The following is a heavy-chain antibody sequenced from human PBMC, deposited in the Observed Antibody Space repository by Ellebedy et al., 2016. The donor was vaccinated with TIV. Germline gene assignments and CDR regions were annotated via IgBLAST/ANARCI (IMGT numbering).Heavy chain of an antibody. Sequence: ASVKVSCXASGYTFTSYGISWVRQAPGQGLEWMGWISAYNGNTNYAQKLQGRVTMTTDTSTSTAYMELRSLRSDDTAVYYCAKVLWGRGACMDVWGQGTTVTVSS. D-gene: IGHD3-16*01. V-gene: IGHV1-18*01. CDR2: ISAYNGNT. CDR3: AKVLWGRGACMDV. J-gene: IGHJ6*02. CDR1: GYTFTSYG.